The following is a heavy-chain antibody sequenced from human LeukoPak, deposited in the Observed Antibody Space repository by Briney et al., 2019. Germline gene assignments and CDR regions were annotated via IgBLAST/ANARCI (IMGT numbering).Heavy chain of an antibody. CDR3: AREQGLDYGDSLYYYYGMDV. CDR1: GGTFSSYA. V-gene: IGHV1-69*04. Sequence: SVKVSCTASGGTFSSYAISWVRQAPGQGLEWMGRIIPILGIANYAQKFQGRVTITADKSTSTAYMELSSLRSEDTAVYYCAREQGLDYGDSLYYYYGMDVWGQGTTVTVSS. J-gene: IGHJ6*02. D-gene: IGHD4-17*01. CDR2: IIPILGIA.